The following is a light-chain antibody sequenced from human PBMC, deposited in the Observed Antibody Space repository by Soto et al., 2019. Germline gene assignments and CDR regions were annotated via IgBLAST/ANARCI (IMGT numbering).Light chain of an antibody. V-gene: IGKV3D-7*01. CDR3: LQDYGDSWT. J-gene: IGKJ1*01. CDR2: GIS. Sequence: EIVMTQSPATLSVSPGERATLSCRASQSVNSNYLAWYQQKPGQAPRLLIYGISKRATDIPDRFSGSGSGTEFTLTISSLQPEDFASYYCLQDYGDSWTFGQGTKVDIK. CDR1: QSVNSNY.